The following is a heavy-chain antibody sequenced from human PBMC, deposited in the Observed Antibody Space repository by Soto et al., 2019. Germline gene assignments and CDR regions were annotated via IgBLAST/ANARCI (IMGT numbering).Heavy chain of an antibody. CDR2: IYYSGST. CDR1: GGSISSGDYY. D-gene: IGHD3-10*01. V-gene: IGHV4-30-4*01. Sequence: SSETLSLTCTVSGGSISSGDYYWSWIRQPPGKGLEWIGYIYYSGSTYYNPSLKSRVTISVDTSKNQFSLKLSSVTAADTAVYYCARSYWGVSGSGSYYYYGMDVWGQGTTVTVSS. J-gene: IGHJ6*02. CDR3: ARSYWGVSGSGSYYYYGMDV.